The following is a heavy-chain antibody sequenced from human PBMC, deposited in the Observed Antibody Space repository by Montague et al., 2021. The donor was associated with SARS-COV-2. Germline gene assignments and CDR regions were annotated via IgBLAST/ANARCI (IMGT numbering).Heavy chain of an antibody. CDR2: INHSGTT. Sequence: ETLSLTCAVCGGSFSGYYWTWIRQSPGKGLEWIAEINHSGTTNYNFNPSLRSRVTISVDTSKSQFSLKLSSVTAADTGVYYCARWDPQTLTLIGLRGKSASDYWGQGTLVTVSS. J-gene: IGHJ4*02. CDR1: GGSFSGYY. V-gene: IGHV4-34*01. CDR3: ARWDPQTLTLIGLRGKSASDY. D-gene: IGHD4-23*01.